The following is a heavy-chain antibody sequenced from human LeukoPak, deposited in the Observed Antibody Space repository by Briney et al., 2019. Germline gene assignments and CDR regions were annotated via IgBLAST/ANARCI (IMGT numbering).Heavy chain of an antibody. CDR1: GYSFTGYY. J-gene: IGHJ4*02. CDR2: GNPYSCGT. Sequence: SAVKVSCKASGYSFTGYYMHWVRPAPRQGLEWMGWGNPYSCGTNYAQEFQGRVTMTSDTSISTAYMELSRLRSNDTAVYYCARALEYSSSSGPSDYWGQGTLVTVSS. V-gene: IGHV1-2*02. CDR3: ARALEYSSSSGPSDY. D-gene: IGHD6-6*01.